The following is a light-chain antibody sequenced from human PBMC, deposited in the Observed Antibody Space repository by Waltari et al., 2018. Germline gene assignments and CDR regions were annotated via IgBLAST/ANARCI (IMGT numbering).Light chain of an antibody. V-gene: IGLV2-8*01. CDR2: EVS. Sequence: QSALTQPPSASGSPGQSVTITCAGTSSDIGSYNLVSWYQQHPGQAPKLMIYEVSKRPSGAPYRFSGSKSGNTASLTVSGLQAEDEADYYCSAHGGAKYFYVFGSGTTVTVL. CDR3: SAHGGAKYFYV. J-gene: IGLJ1*01. CDR1: SSDIGSYNL.